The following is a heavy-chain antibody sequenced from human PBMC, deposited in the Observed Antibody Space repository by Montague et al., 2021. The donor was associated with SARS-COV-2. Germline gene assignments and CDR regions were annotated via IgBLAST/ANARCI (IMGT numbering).Heavy chain of an antibody. D-gene: IGHD2-2*01. V-gene: IGHV4-34*01. J-gene: IGHJ6*02. CDR3: VRVPYRLLFVPRYYGMDV. CDR2: ISHSGST. CDR1: GGSLSGYY. Sequence: SETLSLTCAVYGGSLSGYYWRWIRQPPGEGLEWIAEISHSGSTSYNPSLKSRVTISVDTSKNQFSLKLSSATAADTAVYYCVRVPYRLLFVPRYYGMDVWGQGTTVTVSS.